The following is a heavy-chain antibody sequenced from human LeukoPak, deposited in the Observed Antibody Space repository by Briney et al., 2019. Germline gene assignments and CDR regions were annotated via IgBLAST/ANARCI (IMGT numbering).Heavy chain of an antibody. CDR3: ARDPYSGSYYRWAFDI. D-gene: IGHD1-26*01. CDR2: IYYSGST. J-gene: IGHJ3*02. Sequence: SETLSLTCTVSGGSISSYYWSWIRQPPGKGLEWIGYIYYSGSTNYNPSLKSRFTISVDTSKNQFSLKLSSVTAADTAVYYCARDPYSGSYYRWAFDIWGQGTMVTVSS. V-gene: IGHV4-59*01. CDR1: GGSISSYY.